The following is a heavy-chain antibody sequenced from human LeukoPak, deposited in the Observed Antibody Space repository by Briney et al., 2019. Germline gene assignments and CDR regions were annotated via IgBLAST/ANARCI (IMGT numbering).Heavy chain of an antibody. V-gene: IGHV4-59*12. CDR2: IYSSGST. CDR1: GGSISSYY. Sequence: PSETLSLTCTVSGGSISSYYWSWIRQPPGKGLEGIGYIYSSGSTNYNPSFKSRVSMSVDTSKNLFSLKLNSLTAADTAVYFCAREGNSGYDYIDHWGQGTLVTVSS. J-gene: IGHJ5*02. CDR3: AREGNSGYDYIDH. D-gene: IGHD5-12*01.